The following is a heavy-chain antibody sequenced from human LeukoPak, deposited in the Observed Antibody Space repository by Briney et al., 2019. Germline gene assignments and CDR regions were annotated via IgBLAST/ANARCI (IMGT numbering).Heavy chain of an antibody. J-gene: IGHJ6*02. CDR2: INPNSGGT. CDR3: ARDLIVVVVPAAPDQYYSYGKDV. CDR1: GYTFTGYY. V-gene: IGHV1-2*02. Sequence: ASVKVSCTASGYTFTGYYMLWVRQAPGQGLEWMGWINPNSGGTNYAQKFQGRVTMTRDTSISTAYMELSRLRSDDTAVYYCARDLIVVVVPAAPDQYYSYGKDVWGQGTTVTVSS. D-gene: IGHD2-2*01.